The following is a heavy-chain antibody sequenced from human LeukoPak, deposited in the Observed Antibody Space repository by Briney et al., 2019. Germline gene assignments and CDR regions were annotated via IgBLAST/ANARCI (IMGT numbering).Heavy chain of an antibody. Sequence: QPGGSLRLSCAASGFTFSTYCMSWVRQAPGKGLEWVSGISWNSGSIGYADSVKGRFTISRDNAKNSLYLQMNSLRAEDTALYYCAKDRNSRPYYYMDVWGKGTTVTISS. CDR2: ISWNSGSI. CDR1: GFTFSTYC. CDR3: AKDRNSRPYYYMDV. D-gene: IGHD2/OR15-2a*01. J-gene: IGHJ6*03. V-gene: IGHV3-9*01.